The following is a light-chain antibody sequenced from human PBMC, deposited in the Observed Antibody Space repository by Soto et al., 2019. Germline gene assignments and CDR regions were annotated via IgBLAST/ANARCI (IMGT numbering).Light chain of an antibody. CDR2: LNSDGSH. CDR1: SGHSSYA. V-gene: IGLV4-69*01. J-gene: IGLJ3*02. CDR3: QTWGTGILYWV. Sequence: QSVLTQSPSASASLGASVKLTCTLSSGHSSYAIAWHQQQPEKGPRYLMKLNSDGSHSKGDGIPDRFSGSSSGAERYLTISSLQSEDEADYYCQTWGTGILYWVFGGGTKLTVL.